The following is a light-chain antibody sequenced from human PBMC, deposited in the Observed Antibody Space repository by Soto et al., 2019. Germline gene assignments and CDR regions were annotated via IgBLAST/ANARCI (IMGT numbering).Light chain of an antibody. J-gene: IGLJ1*01. CDR3: SLYISGSTYV. Sequence: QSALTRPPSVSGSPGQSVTISCTGTSSDVGSYNRLSWYQQPPGTAPKLIMYEVNTRPSGVPGRFSGSKSGSTASLTISGLQAEDEADYYCSLYISGSTYVFGTGTKVTV. CDR1: SSDVGSYNR. V-gene: IGLV2-18*01. CDR2: EVN.